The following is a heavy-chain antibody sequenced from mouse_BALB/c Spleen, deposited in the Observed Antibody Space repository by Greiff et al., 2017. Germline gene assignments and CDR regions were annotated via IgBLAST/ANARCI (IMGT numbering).Heavy chain of an antibody. Sequence: VMLVESGPGLVAPSQSLSITCTVSGFSLTGYGVNWVRQPPGKGLEWLGMIWGDGSTDYNSALKSRLSISKDNSKSQVFLKMNSLQTDDTARYYCARGRYYGSSWFAYWGQGTLVTVSA. CDR1: GFSLTGYG. D-gene: IGHD1-1*01. CDR3: ARGRYYGSSWFAY. CDR2: IWGDGST. V-gene: IGHV2-6-7*01. J-gene: IGHJ3*01.